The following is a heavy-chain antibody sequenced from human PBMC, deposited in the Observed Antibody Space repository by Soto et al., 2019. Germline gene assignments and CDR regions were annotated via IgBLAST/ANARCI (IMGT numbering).Heavy chain of an antibody. CDR2: IIPIFGTA. V-gene: IGHV1-69*13. Sequence: GASVKVSCKASGGTFSSYAISWVRQAPGQGLEWMGGIIPIFGTANYAQNFQGRVTITADESTSTAYMELNSLRSEDTAVYYCARGRRSGSYLRDPFDYWGQGTLVTVSS. CDR3: ARGRRSGSYLRDPFDY. J-gene: IGHJ4*02. CDR1: GGTFSSYA. D-gene: IGHD1-26*01.